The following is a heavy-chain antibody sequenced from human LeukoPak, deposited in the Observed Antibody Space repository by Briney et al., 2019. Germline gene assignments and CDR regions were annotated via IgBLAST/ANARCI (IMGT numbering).Heavy chain of an antibody. D-gene: IGHD2-8*02. V-gene: IGHV4-59*01. CDR1: GGSIISYY. J-gene: IGHJ3*02. Sequence: PSETLSLTCSVSGGSIISYYWSWIRQPPGKGLEGIGYFHNTGGTNYNPYVQSRVTISVDTSKNQAYMKMTSVTAADTAVYYCATNRPVGGAYWGSFDIWGQGTLVTVSS. CDR3: ATNRPVGGAYWGSFDI. CDR2: FHNTGGT.